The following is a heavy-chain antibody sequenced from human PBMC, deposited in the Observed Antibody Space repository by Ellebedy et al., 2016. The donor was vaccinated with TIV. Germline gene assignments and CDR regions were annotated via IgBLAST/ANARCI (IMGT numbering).Heavy chain of an antibody. Sequence: ASVKVSCKASGYTFTSYYMHWVRQAPGQGLEWMGIINPSGGSTSYAQKFQGRVTMTRDTSTSTVYMELSSLRSEDTAVYYCARGGSVYGGKKGYYYYYMDVWGKGTTVTVSS. V-gene: IGHV1-46*01. CDR2: INPSGGST. CDR1: GYTFTSYY. J-gene: IGHJ6*03. D-gene: IGHD4-23*01. CDR3: ARGGSVYGGKKGYYYYYMDV.